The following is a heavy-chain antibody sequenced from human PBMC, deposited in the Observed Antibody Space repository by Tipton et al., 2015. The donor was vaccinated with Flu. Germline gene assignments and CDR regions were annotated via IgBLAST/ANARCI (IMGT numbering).Heavy chain of an antibody. CDR1: GGSISSGSYY. CDR3: ARERRGGWPFYDAFDF. D-gene: IGHD6-19*01. J-gene: IGHJ3*01. Sequence: LRLSCTVSGGSISSGSYYWSWIRQPAGKGLEWIGRIYTSGSTNYNPSLKSRVTISVDTSKNQFSLKLSSVTAADTAVYYCARERRGGWPFYDAFDFWGQGTTVTVSS. CDR2: IYTSGST. V-gene: IGHV4-61*02.